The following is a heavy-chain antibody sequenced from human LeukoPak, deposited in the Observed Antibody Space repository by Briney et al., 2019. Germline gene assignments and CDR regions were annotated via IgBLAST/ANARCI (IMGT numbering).Heavy chain of an antibody. CDR2: ISGSGGST. CDR1: GFTFSSYA. Sequence: PGGSLRLSCAASGFTFSSYAMSWVRQAPGKGLEWVSAISGSGGSTYYADSVKGRFTISRDNSKNTLYLQMDRLRAEDTAIYFCAKRYCSGGSCCPDYWGQGTLATVSS. J-gene: IGHJ4*02. CDR3: AKRYCSGGSCCPDY. D-gene: IGHD2-15*01. V-gene: IGHV3-23*01.